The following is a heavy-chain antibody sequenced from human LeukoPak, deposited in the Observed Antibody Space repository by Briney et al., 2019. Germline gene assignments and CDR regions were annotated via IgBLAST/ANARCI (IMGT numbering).Heavy chain of an antibody. Sequence: GGSLRLSCAASGFTFSSYAMSWVRQAPGKGLEWVSAISGSGGSTYYADSVKGRSTISRDNSKNTLYLQMNSLRAEDTAVYYCAKVRSLRFLEWYDAFDIWGQGTMVTVSS. D-gene: IGHD3-3*01. CDR2: ISGSGGST. J-gene: IGHJ3*02. CDR1: GFTFSSYA. CDR3: AKVRSLRFLEWYDAFDI. V-gene: IGHV3-23*01.